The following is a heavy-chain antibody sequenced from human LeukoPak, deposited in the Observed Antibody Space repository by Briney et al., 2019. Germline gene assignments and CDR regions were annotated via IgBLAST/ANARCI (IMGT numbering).Heavy chain of an antibody. J-gene: IGHJ4*02. CDR2: TSSSDAGA. D-gene: IGHD2-21*01. V-gene: IGHV3-23*01. CDR3: AKAPVTSCRGAYCYPFDS. Sequence: GGSLRLSCAASGFTLSTYAMSWVRQTPGKGLEWVAATSSSDAGAYHADSVRGRFTISRDNSKNTLYLQMNSLRAEDAAVYFCAKAPVTSCRGAYCYPFDSWGQGTLVTVSS. CDR1: GFTLSTYA.